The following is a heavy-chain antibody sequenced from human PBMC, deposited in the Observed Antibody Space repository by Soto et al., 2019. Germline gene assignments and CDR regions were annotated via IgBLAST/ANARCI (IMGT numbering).Heavy chain of an antibody. D-gene: IGHD1-1*01. CDR3: TREVQPGVRREYDY. Sequence: EAHLVESGGGLVKPGGSLRLSCEASAFTFGSHTMNWVSQAPGKGLEWVSSIDSGGSRTFYADTVKGRFTISRDNAKNSLFLQMISLRAEDTAVYFCTREVQPGVRREYDYWGQGTLVTVSS. CDR1: AFTFGSHT. V-gene: IGHV3-21*01. CDR2: IDSGGSRT. J-gene: IGHJ4*02.